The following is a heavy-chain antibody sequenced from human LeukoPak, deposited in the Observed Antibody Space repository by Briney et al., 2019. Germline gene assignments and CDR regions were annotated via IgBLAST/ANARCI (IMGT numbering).Heavy chain of an antibody. V-gene: IGHV3-30-3*01. CDR3: ASVLMYYQDGSDRYVNDY. Sequence: PVRCLRLSCALSVFSFSGYAMHSVRQAPGKGLGWVAVISYDGTEKNYADSVKGRFTISRDNSKNTLYLQMSSLRPEDTAVYYCASVLMYYQDGSDRYVNDYWGQGTLVTVSS. D-gene: IGHD3-22*01. CDR2: ISYDGTEK. CDR1: VFSFSGYA. J-gene: IGHJ4*02.